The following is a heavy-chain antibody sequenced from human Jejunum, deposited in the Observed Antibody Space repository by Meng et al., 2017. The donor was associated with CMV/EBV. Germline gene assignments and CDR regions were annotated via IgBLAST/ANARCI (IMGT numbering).Heavy chain of an antibody. J-gene: IGHJ4*02. CDR1: GFSLTTGGVA. Sequence: GFSLTTGGVAVGWIRQPPGKALEWLAHIYGNGDKYYSTSLKSRLIITKDTSRNQVVLTMTNVDPMDTATYYCAHLDGTTWYYYDYWGQGTLVTVSS. CDR3: AHLDGTTWYYYDY. V-gene: IGHV2-5*01. CDR2: IYGNGDK. D-gene: IGHD5-24*01.